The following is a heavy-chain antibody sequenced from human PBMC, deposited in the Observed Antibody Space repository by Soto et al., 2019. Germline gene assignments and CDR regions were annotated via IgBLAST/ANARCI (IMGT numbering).Heavy chain of an antibody. V-gene: IGHV3-72*01. CDR1: VFTLSDHY. D-gene: IGHD3-22*01. J-gene: IGHJ4*01. Sequence: WGALLVSCTSSVFTLSDHYIYWVRQAPGKGLESVGRSRDKAQGYRTTYAASLKGRFTTSRDESKNSVYLQMNSLKTEDTAIDYCVRTPYFSDGSVYTRFFDYWGHGTMVTVSS. CDR3: VRTPYFSDGSVYTRFFDY. CDR2: SRDKAQGYRT.